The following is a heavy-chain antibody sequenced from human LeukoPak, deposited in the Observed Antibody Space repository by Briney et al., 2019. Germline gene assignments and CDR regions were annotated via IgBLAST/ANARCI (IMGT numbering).Heavy chain of an antibody. CDR3: ASGSAAEMATYNWFDP. J-gene: IGHJ5*02. Sequence: SETLSLTCTVSGGSISSYYWSWIRQPAGKGLEWIGRIYTSGSTNYNPSLKSRVTMSVDTSKNQFSLKLSSVTAADTAVYYCASGSAAEMATYNWFDPWGQGTLVTVSS. CDR1: GGSISSYY. V-gene: IGHV4-4*07. CDR2: IYTSGST. D-gene: IGHD5-24*01.